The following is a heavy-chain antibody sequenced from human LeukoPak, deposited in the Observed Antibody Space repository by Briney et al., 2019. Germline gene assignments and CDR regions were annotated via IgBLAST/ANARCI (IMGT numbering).Heavy chain of an antibody. Sequence: GGSLRLSCAASGFTFSSYAMSWVRQAPGKGLEWVSAISGSGGSTYYADSVKGRFTISRDNSKNTLYLQMNSLRAEDTVVYYCAKDLPPKYYYDSSGYPLDIWGQGTMVTVSS. D-gene: IGHD3-22*01. CDR3: AKDLPPKYYYDSSGYPLDI. J-gene: IGHJ3*02. CDR2: ISGSGGST. CDR1: GFTFSSYA. V-gene: IGHV3-23*01.